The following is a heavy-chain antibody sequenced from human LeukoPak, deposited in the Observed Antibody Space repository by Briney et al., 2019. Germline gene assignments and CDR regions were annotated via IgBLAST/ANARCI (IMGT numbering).Heavy chain of an antibody. J-gene: IGHJ4*02. V-gene: IGHV4-38-2*02. CDR2: IYHSGST. CDR3: ARVGAWIQLGYFDY. Sequence: PSETLSLTCTVSGYSISSGYYWGWIRQPPGKGLEWIGSIYHSGSTSYNPSLKSRVTISVDTSKNQFSLQLSSVTATDTAVYYCARVGAWIQLGYFDYWGQGTLVTVSS. D-gene: IGHD5-18*01. CDR1: GYSISSGYY.